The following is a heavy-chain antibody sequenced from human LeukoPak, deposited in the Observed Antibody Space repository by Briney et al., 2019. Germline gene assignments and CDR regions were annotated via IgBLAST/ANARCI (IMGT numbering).Heavy chain of an antibody. V-gene: IGHV5-51*01. CDR2: IYPGYSQT. D-gene: IGHD3-10*01. Sequence: GESLKISCKGSGYTFISYWIGWVRQMPGKGLEWMGIIYPGYSQTTYSPTFQGQVTISVDKSISTAYLQWSSLKASDTAMYFCARGEYGSGSYYGAFDIWGRGTMVTVSS. CDR3: ARGEYGSGSYYGAFDI. CDR1: GYTFISYW. J-gene: IGHJ3*02.